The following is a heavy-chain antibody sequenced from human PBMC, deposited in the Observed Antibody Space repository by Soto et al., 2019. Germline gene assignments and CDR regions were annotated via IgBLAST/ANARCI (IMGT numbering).Heavy chain of an antibody. V-gene: IGHV1-3*02. J-gene: IGHJ4*02. CDR2: SNAGNGNT. D-gene: IGHD6-13*01. Sequence: VASVKVSCKASGYTFTTYTIHWVRQAPGQRLEWMGWSNAGNGNTKYSEDFQGRVTITSDTPARTSYMELSSLRSEDMALYYCAREAALGNFDYWGQGTLVTVSS. CDR1: GYTFTTYT. CDR3: AREAALGNFDY.